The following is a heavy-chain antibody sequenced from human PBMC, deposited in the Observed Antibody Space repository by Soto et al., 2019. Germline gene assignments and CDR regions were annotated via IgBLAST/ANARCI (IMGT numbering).Heavy chain of an antibody. CDR2: IVVGSGNT. CDR1: GFTFTSSA. V-gene: IGHV1-58*01. D-gene: IGHD2-21*02. Sequence: ASVKVSCKASGFTFTSSAVQWVRQARGQRLEWIGWIVVGSGNTNYAQKFQERVTITRDMSTSTAYMELSSLRSEDTAVYYCAADPTYCDGDCYPPTPNWFDPWG. CDR3: AADPTYCDGDCYPPTPNWFDP. J-gene: IGHJ5*02.